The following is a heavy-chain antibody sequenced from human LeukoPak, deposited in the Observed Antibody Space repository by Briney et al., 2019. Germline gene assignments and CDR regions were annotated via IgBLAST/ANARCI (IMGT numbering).Heavy chain of an antibody. CDR3: AKLPVAGLYFDY. CDR2: ISGSGGST. V-gene: IGHV3-23*01. Sequence: PGGSLRLSCAASGFTFSSYAMSWVRQAPGKGLEWIXAISGSGGSTYYVXXVXGRFTISRDNSKNTLYLQMNSLRVEDTAVYYCAKLPVAGLYFDYWGQGTLVTVSS. J-gene: IGHJ4*02. CDR1: GFTFSSYA. D-gene: IGHD6-19*01.